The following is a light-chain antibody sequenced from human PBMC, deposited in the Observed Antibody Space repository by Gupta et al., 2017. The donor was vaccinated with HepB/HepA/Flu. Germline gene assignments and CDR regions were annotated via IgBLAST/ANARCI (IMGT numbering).Light chain of an antibody. CDR2: VHY. CDR3: GSWYSSLSAEL. Sequence: STIGTNYVSWYQQVPGTAPKHLIYVHYKRTSGIPDRFSGSKSGTSATLDITVLQTGDEADYYCGSWYSSLSAELFGGGTKLTVL. CDR1: STIGTNY. V-gene: IGLV1-51*01. J-gene: IGLJ3*02.